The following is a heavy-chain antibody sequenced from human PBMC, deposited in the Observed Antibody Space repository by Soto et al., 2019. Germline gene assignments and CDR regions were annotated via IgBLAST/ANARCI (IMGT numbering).Heavy chain of an antibody. V-gene: IGHV5-51*03. D-gene: IGHD4-4*01. J-gene: IGHJ6*03. CDR3: ASSSTVDRSGDYYYYMDV. Sequence: EVQLVQSGAEVKKPGESLKISCKGSGYSFTSYWIGWVRQMPGKGLEWMGIIYPGDSDTRYSPSFQGQVTISADKSISTAYLQWSSLKASDTAMYYCASSSTVDRSGDYYYYMDVWGKGTTVTVSS. CDR2: IYPGDSDT. CDR1: GYSFTSYW.